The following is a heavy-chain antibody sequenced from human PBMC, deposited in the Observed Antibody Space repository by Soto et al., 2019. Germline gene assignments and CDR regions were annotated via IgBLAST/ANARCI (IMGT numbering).Heavy chain of an antibody. D-gene: IGHD4-4*01. CDR3: ARAPPLYYSNSGPQRSNVDY. Sequence: SETLSLTCAVYGGSFSGYYWSWIRQPPGKGLEWIGEINHSGSTNYNPSLKSRVTISVDTSKNQFSLKLSSVTAADTAVYYCARAPPLYYSNSGPQRSNVDYWGQGTLVTVSS. CDR2: INHSGST. V-gene: IGHV4-34*01. J-gene: IGHJ4*02. CDR1: GGSFSGYY.